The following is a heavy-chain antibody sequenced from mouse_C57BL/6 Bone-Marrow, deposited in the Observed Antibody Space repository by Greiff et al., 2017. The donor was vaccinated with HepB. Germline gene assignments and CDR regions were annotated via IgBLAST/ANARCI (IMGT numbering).Heavy chain of an antibody. CDR1: GFTFTDYY. Sequence: DVHLVESGGGLVQPGGSLSLSCAASGFTFTDYYMSWVRQPPGKALEWLGFIRNKANGYTTEYSASVKGRFTISRDNSQSILYLQMNALRAEDSATYYCARSPLFYGSSYWYFDVWGTGTTVTVSS. CDR2: IRNKANGYTT. V-gene: IGHV7-3*01. J-gene: IGHJ1*03. D-gene: IGHD1-1*01. CDR3: ARSPLFYGSSYWYFDV.